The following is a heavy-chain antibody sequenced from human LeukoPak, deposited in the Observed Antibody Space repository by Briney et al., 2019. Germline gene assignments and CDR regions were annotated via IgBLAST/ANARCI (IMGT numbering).Heavy chain of an antibody. Sequence: LRLSCAASGFTFSSYAMSWVRQAPGKGLEWIGYIYYSGSTYYNPSLKSRVTISVDTSKNQFSLKLSSVTAADTAVYYCARVESSSGNDYWGQGTLVTVSS. CDR1: GFTFSSYA. V-gene: IGHV4-30-4*08. D-gene: IGHD6-6*01. CDR3: ARVESSSGNDY. J-gene: IGHJ4*02. CDR2: IYYSGST.